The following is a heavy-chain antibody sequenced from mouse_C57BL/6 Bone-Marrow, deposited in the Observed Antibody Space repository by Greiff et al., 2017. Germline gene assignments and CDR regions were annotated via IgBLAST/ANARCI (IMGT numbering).Heavy chain of an antibody. J-gene: IGHJ4*01. Sequence: EVNVVESGGGLVQPGGSLKLSCAASGFTFSDYYMYWVRQTPEKRLEWVAYISNGGGSTYYPDTVKGRFTISRDNAKNTLYLQMSRLKSEDTAMYYCARHGLWGQGTSVTVSS. CDR3: ARHGL. V-gene: IGHV5-12*01. CDR2: ISNGGGST. CDR1: GFTFSDYY.